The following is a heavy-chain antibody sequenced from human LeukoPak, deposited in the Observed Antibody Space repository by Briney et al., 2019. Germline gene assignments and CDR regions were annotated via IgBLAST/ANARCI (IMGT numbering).Heavy chain of an antibody. CDR3: ARVGNYDSSGYPGDFQH. J-gene: IGHJ1*01. V-gene: IGHV1-18*01. CDR1: GYTFTSYG. CDR2: ISAYNGNT. Sequence: ASVKVSCKASGYTFTSYGISWVRQAPGQGLEWMGWISAYNGNTNYAQKFQGRVTMTRDMSTSTVYMELSSLRSEDTAVYYCARVGNYDSSGYPGDFQHWGQGTLVTVSS. D-gene: IGHD3-22*01.